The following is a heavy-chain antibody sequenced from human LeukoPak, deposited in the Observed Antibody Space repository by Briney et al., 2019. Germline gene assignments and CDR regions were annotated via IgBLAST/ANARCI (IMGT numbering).Heavy chain of an antibody. J-gene: IGHJ4*02. CDR1: GITLSNYG. CDR3: AKRGVVIRVILVGFHKEAYYFDS. Sequence: GGSLRLSCAVSGITLSNYGMTWVRQAPGKGLEWVGGISDTGGRTNCADSVKGRFTISRDNPKNTLYLQMNSLRAEDTAVYFCAKRGVVIRVILVGFHKEAYYFDSWGQGALVTASS. V-gene: IGHV3-23*01. D-gene: IGHD3-22*01. CDR2: ISDTGGRT.